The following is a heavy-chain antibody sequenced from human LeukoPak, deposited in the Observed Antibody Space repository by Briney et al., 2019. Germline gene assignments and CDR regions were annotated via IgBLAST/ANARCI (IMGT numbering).Heavy chain of an antibody. Sequence: PGGSLRLSCAASGFTFSRYSMNWVRQAPGKGLEWVTYISSSSGTIHYADSVKGRFTISRDNAKNSLYLQMNSLRAEDTAVYYCARLKGGYSDYVIDYWGQGTLVTVSS. CDR1: GFTFSRYS. CDR2: ISSSSGTI. D-gene: IGHD5-12*01. J-gene: IGHJ4*02. V-gene: IGHV3-48*04. CDR3: ARLKGGYSDYVIDY.